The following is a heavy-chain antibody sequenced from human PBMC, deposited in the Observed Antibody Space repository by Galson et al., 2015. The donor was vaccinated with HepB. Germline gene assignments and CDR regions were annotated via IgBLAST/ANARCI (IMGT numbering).Heavy chain of an antibody. Sequence: SLRLSCAASGFTFSSYAMHWVRQAPGKGLEWVAVISYDGSNKYYADSVKGRFTISRDNSKNTLYLQMNSLRAEDTAVYYCARRGVAGNIDYYYYGMDVWGQGTTVTVSS. CDR1: GFTFSSYA. J-gene: IGHJ6*02. V-gene: IGHV3-30-3*01. CDR2: ISYDGSNK. D-gene: IGHD6-19*01. CDR3: ARRGVAGNIDYYYYGMDV.